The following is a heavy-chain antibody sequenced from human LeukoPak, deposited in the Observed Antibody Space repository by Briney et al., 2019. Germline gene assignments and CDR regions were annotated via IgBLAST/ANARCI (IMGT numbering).Heavy chain of an antibody. J-gene: IGHJ4*02. D-gene: IGHD2-2*01. CDR1: GGSFSGYY. Sequence: PSETLSLTCAVYGGSFSGYYWSWIRQPPGKGLEWIGEINHSGSTNYNPSLKSRVTISVDTSKNQFSLKLSFVTAADTAVYYCASLTYCSSTSCYVFSDYWGQGTLVTVSS. CDR2: INHSGST. V-gene: IGHV4-34*01. CDR3: ASLTYCSSTSCYVFSDY.